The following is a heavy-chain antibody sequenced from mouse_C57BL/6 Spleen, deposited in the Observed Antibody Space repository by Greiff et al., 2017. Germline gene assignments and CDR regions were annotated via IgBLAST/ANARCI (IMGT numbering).Heavy chain of an antibody. CDR1: GYTFTSYW. V-gene: IGHV1-74*01. J-gene: IGHJ4*01. D-gene: IGHD2-4*01. Sequence: QVQLKQPGAELVKPGASVKVSCKASGYTFTSYWMHWVKQRPGQGLEWIGRIHPSDSDTNYNQKFKGKATLTVDKSSSTAYMQLSSLTSEDSAVYYCAIYYDYDVGDYYAMDYWGQGTSVTVSS. CDR3: AIYYDYDVGDYYAMDY. CDR2: IHPSDSDT.